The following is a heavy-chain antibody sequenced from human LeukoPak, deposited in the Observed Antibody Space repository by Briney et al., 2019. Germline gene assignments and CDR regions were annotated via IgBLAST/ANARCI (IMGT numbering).Heavy chain of an antibody. CDR3: ARVDRLYERTHPAGYDI. J-gene: IGHJ3*02. D-gene: IGHD2-8*01. Sequence: ASVKVSCKASGYKYIDYYIHWVRHAPGQGLEWMGWINPQSGGTRYAPKFQGRVTMSSDTSINTAYMELRTLRSDDTAVFYCARVDRLYERTHPAGYDIWGQGTRVTVSS. CDR1: GYKYIDYY. V-gene: IGHV1-2*02. CDR2: INPQSGGT.